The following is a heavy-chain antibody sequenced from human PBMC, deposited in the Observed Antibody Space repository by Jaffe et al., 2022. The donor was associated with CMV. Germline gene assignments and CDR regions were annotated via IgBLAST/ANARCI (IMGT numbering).Heavy chain of an antibody. V-gene: IGHV3-53*02. CDR1: GFTVSTNY. CDR2: IYSGGST. Sequence: EVQLVETGGGLIQPGGSLRLSCAASGFTVSTNYMTWVRQAPGKGLEWVSVIYSGGSTHYADSVKGRFIISRDNSKNTLYLQMNSLRAEDSAVYYCARGFNGPLGDWGRGTLVIVSS. J-gene: IGHJ4*02. CDR3: ARGFNGPLGD. D-gene: IGHD2-8*01.